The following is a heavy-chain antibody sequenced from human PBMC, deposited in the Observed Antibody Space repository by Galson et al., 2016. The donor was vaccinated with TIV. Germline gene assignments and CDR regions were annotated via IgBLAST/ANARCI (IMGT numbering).Heavy chain of an antibody. CDR3: AKDPYIYGSYLDH. J-gene: IGHJ4*02. Sequence: SVKVSCKASGYTFGNYGISWMRQAPGQGLEWVGWISASNGDTNYARKFQGRITMTKDTFTSTVFMELRSLRSEDTAVYYCAKDPYIYGSYLDHWGQGTLVTVSS. CDR2: ISASNGDT. CDR1: GYTFGNYG. V-gene: IGHV1-18*04. D-gene: IGHD5-18*01.